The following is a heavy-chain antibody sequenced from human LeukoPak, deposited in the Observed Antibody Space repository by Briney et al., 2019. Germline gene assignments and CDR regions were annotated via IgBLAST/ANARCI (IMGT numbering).Heavy chain of an antibody. CDR2: IYYSGST. D-gene: IGHD6-19*01. J-gene: IGHJ3*02. V-gene: IGHV4-59*01. CDR3: ARDPAVAGTEDAFDI. CDR1: GGSISSYY. Sequence: SKTLSLTCTVSGGSISSYYWSWIRQPPGKGLEWIWYIYYSGSTNYNPSLKSRVTISVDTSKNQFSLKLSSVTAADTAVYYCARDPAVAGTEDAFDIWGQGTMVTVSS.